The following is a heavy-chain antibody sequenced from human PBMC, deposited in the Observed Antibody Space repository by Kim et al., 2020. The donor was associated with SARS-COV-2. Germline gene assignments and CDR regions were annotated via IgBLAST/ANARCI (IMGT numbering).Heavy chain of an antibody. Sequence: GGSLRLSCAASGFTFHDYAMIWVRQAPGKGLEWVSAISASGGSTYYADSVRGRFTISRDNSKNTVFLQMNTLRAEDTAVYYCAKDRTIFGVVNFDYWGQGTLVTVSS. J-gene: IGHJ4*02. CDR1: GFTFHDYA. V-gene: IGHV3-23*01. CDR2: ISASGGST. CDR3: AKDRTIFGVVNFDY. D-gene: IGHD3-3*01.